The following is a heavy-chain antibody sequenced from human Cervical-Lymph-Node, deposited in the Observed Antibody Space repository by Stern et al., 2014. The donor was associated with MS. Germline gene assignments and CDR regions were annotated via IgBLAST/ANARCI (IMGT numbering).Heavy chain of an antibody. CDR2: IYYFGSP. D-gene: IGHD2-15*01. CDR1: GGSITGYY. Sequence: QVQLVESGPGLVKASETLSLTCTVSGGSITGYYWCWIRQPPGKGLEWIGHIYYFGSPSSTPSLKGRVSTSVDPSKTHFPLPLYSRTAADTAVYYCARGDRGAFDIWGQGTVVTVSS. CDR3: ARGDRGAFDI. V-gene: IGHV4-59*08. J-gene: IGHJ3*02.